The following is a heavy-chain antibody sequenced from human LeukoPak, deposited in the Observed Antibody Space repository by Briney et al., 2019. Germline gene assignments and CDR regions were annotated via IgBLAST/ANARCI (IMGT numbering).Heavy chain of an antibody. D-gene: IGHD2-2*01. CDR2: LDVEDDEP. CDR1: GYRLSELS. V-gene: IGHV1-24*01. Sequence: ASVKVSCKVSGYRLSELSMHWVRQAPGKGLEWMGGLDVEDDEPIYAQKFQGRVIMTEDTSTDTAYMELSSLRSEDTAVYYCATEATSPDYNYYMDIWGKGTTVTVSS. CDR3: ATEATSPDYNYYMDI. J-gene: IGHJ6*03.